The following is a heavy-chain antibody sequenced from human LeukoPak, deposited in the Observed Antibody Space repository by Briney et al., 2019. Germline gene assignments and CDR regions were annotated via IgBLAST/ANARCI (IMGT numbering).Heavy chain of an antibody. CDR2: IYYSRHT. V-gene: IGHV4-39*01. Sequence: SETLSLNCTVSSDSISSSSKDWDGVRQAHGKGLERIVAIYYSRHTYYNPSLKSRITMSVKTTENKYSLKVSYVTAADTAVYYCARHEEEDGYNAKTIDYWGQGTLVTVYS. CDR3: ARHEEEDGYNAKTIDY. J-gene: IGHJ4*02. D-gene: IGHD5-24*01. CDR1: SDSISSSSKD.